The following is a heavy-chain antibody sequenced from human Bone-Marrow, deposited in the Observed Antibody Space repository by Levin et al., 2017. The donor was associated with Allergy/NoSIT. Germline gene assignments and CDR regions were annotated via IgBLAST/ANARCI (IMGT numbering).Heavy chain of an antibody. Sequence: GGSLRLSCAASGFTFDDFAMHWVRQVPEKGLEWVSGINWNSNTIDYADSVKGRFTISRDNAKNSLYLQMNSLRPDDTAFYYCAKVPSSFGGSYYFHHWGRGTLVTVSS. V-gene: IGHV3-9*01. CDR2: INWNSNTI. CDR1: GFTFDDFA. J-gene: IGHJ1*01. CDR3: AKVPSSFGGSYYFHH. D-gene: IGHD3-16*01.